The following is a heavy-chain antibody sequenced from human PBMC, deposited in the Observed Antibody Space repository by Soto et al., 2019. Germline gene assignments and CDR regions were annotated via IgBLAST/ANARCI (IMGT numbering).Heavy chain of an antibody. CDR3: ARDRGPRGMDV. Sequence: GGSLRLSCAASGFTFSNHGMTWVRQAPGKGLEWVSSIGSTGSTTYYADSVKGRFTISRDNSKNTLYLQMNSLRAEDTAVYYGARDRGPRGMDVWGQGTTVTVSS. D-gene: IGHD5-12*01. V-gene: IGHV3-23*01. CDR2: IGSTGSTT. J-gene: IGHJ6*02. CDR1: GFTFSNHG.